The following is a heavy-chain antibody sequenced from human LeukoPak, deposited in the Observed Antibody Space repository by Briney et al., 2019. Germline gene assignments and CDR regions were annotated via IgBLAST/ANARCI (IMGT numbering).Heavy chain of an antibody. CDR1: GFTFSRAW. CDR2: IKSKIDGETT. D-gene: IGHD2-21*01. Sequence: GGSLRLSCAGSGFTFSRAWMTWVRQVPGKGLEWVGRIKSKIDGETTDFTAPVRGRFAISRDDSTNTQSLQMNSLKTEDTAVYYCTIDVMDIWGQGTMVTVSS. CDR3: TIDVMDI. V-gene: IGHV3-15*01. J-gene: IGHJ3*02.